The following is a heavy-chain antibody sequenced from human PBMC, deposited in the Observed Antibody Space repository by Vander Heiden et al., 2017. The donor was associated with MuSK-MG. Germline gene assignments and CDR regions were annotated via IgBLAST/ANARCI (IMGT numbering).Heavy chain of an antibody. CDR2: IKQDGSEK. J-gene: IGHJ3*02. Sequence: EVQLVESGGGLVQPGGSLRLSCAASGFTFSSYWMSWVRQAPGKGLEWVANIKQDGSEKYYVDSVKGRFTISRDNAKNSLYLQMNSLRAEDTAVYYCAREMELIVVVPPGFDIWGQGTMVTVSS. CDR3: AREMELIVVVPPGFDI. CDR1: GFTFSSYW. V-gene: IGHV3-7*01. D-gene: IGHD2-2*01.